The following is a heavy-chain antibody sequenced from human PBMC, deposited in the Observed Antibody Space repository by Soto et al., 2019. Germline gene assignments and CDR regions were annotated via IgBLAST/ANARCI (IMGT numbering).Heavy chain of an antibody. CDR3: ARGPMVRGVDYYYYGMDV. Sequence: PGGSLRLSCAASGFTFSDYYMSWIRQAPGKGLEWVSYISSSSSYTNYADSVKGRFTISRDNAKNSLYLQMNSLRAEDTAVYYCARGPMVRGVDYYYYGMDVWGQGTTVTVSS. J-gene: IGHJ6*02. D-gene: IGHD3-10*01. CDR2: ISSSSSYT. CDR1: GFTFSDYY. V-gene: IGHV3-11*06.